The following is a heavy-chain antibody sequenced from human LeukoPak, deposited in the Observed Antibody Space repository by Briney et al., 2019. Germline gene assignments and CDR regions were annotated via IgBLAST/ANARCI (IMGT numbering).Heavy chain of an antibody. D-gene: IGHD5-18*01. J-gene: IGHJ6*03. Sequence: ASVKVSCKASGYTFTSYDINWVRQATGQGLEWMGWMNPNSGNTGYAQKFQGRVTVTRNTSISTAYMELSSLRSEDTAVYYCARFQTPYSYAFIYYYYYYMDVWGKGTTVTVSS. CDR3: ARFQTPYSYAFIYYYYYYMDV. CDR2: MNPNSGNT. V-gene: IGHV1-8*01. CDR1: GYTFTSYD.